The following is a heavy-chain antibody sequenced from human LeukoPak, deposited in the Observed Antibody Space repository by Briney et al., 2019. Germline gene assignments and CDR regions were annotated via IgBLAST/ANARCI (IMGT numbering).Heavy chain of an antibody. CDR3: ARELGYCSSTSCLTDAFDI. CDR2: IISIFGTA. CDR1: GGTFSSYR. J-gene: IGHJ3*02. Sequence: ASVKVSCKASGGTFSSYRISWVRQAPGQGLEWMGVIISIFGTANYAQKFQGRVTITADKATSTAYMELSSLRSEDTAVYYCARELGYCSSTSCLTDAFDIWGQGTMVTVSS. V-gene: IGHV1-69*06. D-gene: IGHD2-2*01.